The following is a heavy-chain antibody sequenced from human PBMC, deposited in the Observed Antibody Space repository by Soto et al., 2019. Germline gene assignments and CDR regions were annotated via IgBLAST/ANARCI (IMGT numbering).Heavy chain of an antibody. V-gene: IGHV1-8*01. J-gene: IGHJ6*03. Sequence: ASVKVSCTASGYTFTSYDINWVRQATGQGLESMGWMNPNSGNTGYAQKFQGRVTMTRNTSLSAAYTELSSLRSEDTAVYYCARGIRYFYYYYYMDVWGKGTTVTVSS. CDR3: ARGIRYFYYYYYMDV. CDR2: MNPNSGNT. CDR1: GYTFTSYD.